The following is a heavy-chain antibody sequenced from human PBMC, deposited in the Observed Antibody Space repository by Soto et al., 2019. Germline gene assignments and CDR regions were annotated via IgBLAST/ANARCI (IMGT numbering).Heavy chain of an antibody. CDR2: INPKSGGT. CDR1: GYSLTEDH. V-gene: IGHV1-2*04. J-gene: IGHJ6*02. D-gene: IGHD2-8*01. Sequence: SVKVDWKASGYSLTEDHIHWVRQDTEQGLEWLGGINPKSGGTSTAQKFQGWVTMTTDTSISTASMELTRLTSDDTAIYYCARGDSTDCSNGVCSFFYDHDMDVWGQGTTVTVSS. CDR3: ARGDSTDCSNGVCSFFYDHDMDV.